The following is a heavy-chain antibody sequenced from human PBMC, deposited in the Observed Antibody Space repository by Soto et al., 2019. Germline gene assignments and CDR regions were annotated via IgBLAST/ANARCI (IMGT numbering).Heavy chain of an antibody. D-gene: IGHD3-9*01. CDR1: GGTFSSYA. V-gene: IGHV1-69*01. J-gene: IGHJ6*02. CDR2: IIPIFGTA. CDR3: ASTPSDILTGDYYYGMDV. Sequence: QVQLVQSGAEVKKPGSSVKVSCKASGGTFSSYAISWVRQAPGQGLEWMGGIIPIFGTANYAQKFQGRVTITADESTSTAYMELSSLRSEDTAVYYCASTPSDILTGDYYYGMDVWGQGTTVTVSS.